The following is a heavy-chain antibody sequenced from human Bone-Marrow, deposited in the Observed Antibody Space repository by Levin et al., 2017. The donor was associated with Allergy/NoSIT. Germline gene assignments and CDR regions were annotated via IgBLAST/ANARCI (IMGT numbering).Heavy chain of an antibody. CDR2: IIPIFGTA. D-gene: IGHD2-2*01. CDR1: GGTFSSYA. J-gene: IGHJ6*03. V-gene: IGHV1-69*13. CDR3: ARNVVVPAATVGYYYYYMDV. Sequence: ASVKVSCKASGGTFSSYAISWVRQAPGQGLEWMGGIIPIFGTANYAQKFQGRVTITADESTSTAYMELSSLRSEDTAVYYCARNVVVPAATVGYYYYYMDVWGKGTTVTVSS.